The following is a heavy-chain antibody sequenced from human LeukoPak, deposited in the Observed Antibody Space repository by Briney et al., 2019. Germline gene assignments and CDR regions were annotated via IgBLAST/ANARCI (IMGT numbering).Heavy chain of an antibody. Sequence: GGSLRLSCTASGSTFSDYWMTWVRQAPGKGPEWVANIKQDGSQRYYVDSVRGRFTISRDNAKNSLFLQMNGLRAEDTAVYYCARRGGSSSRRSPIDYWGQGTLVTVSS. CDR3: ARRGGSSSRRSPIDY. CDR1: GSTFSDYW. CDR2: IKQDGSQR. D-gene: IGHD6-6*01. V-gene: IGHV3-7*01. J-gene: IGHJ4*02.